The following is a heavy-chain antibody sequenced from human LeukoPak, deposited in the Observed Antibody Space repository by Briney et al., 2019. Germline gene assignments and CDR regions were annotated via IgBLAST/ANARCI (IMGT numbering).Heavy chain of an antibody. CDR2: ISGSGGST. CDR1: GFTFSSYA. J-gene: IGHJ4*02. D-gene: IGHD1-26*01. CDR3: AKEGRIVGATTVRSY. V-gene: IGHV3-23*01. Sequence: GGSLRLSCAASGFTFSSYAVSWVRQAPGKGLEWVSAISGSGGSTYYADSVKGRFTISRDNSKNTLYLQMNSLRAEDTAVYYCAKEGRIVGATTVRSYWGQGTLVTVSS.